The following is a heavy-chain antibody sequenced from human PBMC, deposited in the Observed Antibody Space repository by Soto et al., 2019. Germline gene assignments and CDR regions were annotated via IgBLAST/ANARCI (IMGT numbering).Heavy chain of an antibody. D-gene: IGHD6-13*01. J-gene: IGHJ1*01. CDR1: GFTFDDYA. V-gene: IGHV3-9*01. CDR2: INWNSGSI. CDR3: AKDESINWYSGHFRH. Sequence: EVQLVESGGGLVQPGRSLRLSCAASGFTFDDYAMHWVRQVPGKGLEWVSGINWNSGSIGYRDSVKGRFAISRDNAKNSLHLQMNSLSAEDTAFYYCAKDESINWYSGHFRHWGQGTLVTVSS.